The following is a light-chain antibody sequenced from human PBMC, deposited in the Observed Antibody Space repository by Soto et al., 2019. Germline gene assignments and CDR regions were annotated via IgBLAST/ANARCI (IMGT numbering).Light chain of an antibody. Sequence: AIQMTQSPSSLSASVGDRVSISCRASDDIRDDLGWYQQKPGKAPTLLIYAASILQSGVPSRFSGSGSGTDFTLTISSLQPEDFALYYCQQYNDWPLTFGQGTKVDI. CDR1: DDIRDD. CDR3: QQYNDWPLT. CDR2: AAS. V-gene: IGKV1-6*02. J-gene: IGKJ1*01.